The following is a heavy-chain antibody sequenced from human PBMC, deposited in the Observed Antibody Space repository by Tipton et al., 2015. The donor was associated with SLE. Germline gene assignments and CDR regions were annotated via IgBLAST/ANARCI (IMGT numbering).Heavy chain of an antibody. Sequence: LRLSCAVYGGSFSGYYWSWIRQPPGKGLEWIGEINHSGSTNYNPSLKSRVTISVDTSKNQFSLKLSSVTAADTAVYYCARTQYTFGGVIAPFDYWGRGTLVTVSS. CDR1: GGSFSGYY. D-gene: IGHD3-16*02. J-gene: IGHJ4*02. V-gene: IGHV4-34*01. CDR2: INHSGST. CDR3: ARTQYTFGGVIAPFDY.